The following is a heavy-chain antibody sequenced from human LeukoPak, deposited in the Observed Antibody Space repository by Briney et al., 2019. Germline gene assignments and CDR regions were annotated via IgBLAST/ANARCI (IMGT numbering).Heavy chain of an antibody. CDR2: IKSKTDGGTT. J-gene: IGHJ4*02. D-gene: IGHD6-19*01. CDR1: GFTFSNAW. CDR3: TTVSSGYSSGWYVGPIDY. Sequence: PGGSLRLSCAASGFTFSNAWMSWVRQAPGKGLKWVGRIKSKTDGGTTDYAAPVKGRFTISRDDSKNTLYLQMNSLKTEDTAVYYCTTVSSGYSSGWYVGPIDYWGQGTLVTVSS. V-gene: IGHV3-15*01.